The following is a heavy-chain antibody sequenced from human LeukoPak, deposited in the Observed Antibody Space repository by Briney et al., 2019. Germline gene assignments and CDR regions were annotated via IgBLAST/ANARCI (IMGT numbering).Heavy chain of an antibody. V-gene: IGHV3-73*01. CDR3: TSRLTTVTTVY. J-gene: IGHJ4*02. D-gene: IGHD4-17*01. CDR2: IRSKANSYAT. Sequence: GGSLRLSCAASGFTFSGSAMHWVRQASGKGLEWVGRIRSKANSYATAYAASVKGRFTISRDDSKNTAYLQMNSLKTEDTAVSYCTSRLTTVTTVYWGQGTLVTVSS. CDR1: GFTFSGSA.